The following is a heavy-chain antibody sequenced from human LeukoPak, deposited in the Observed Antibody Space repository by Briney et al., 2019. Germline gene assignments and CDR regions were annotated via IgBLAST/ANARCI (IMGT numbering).Heavy chain of an antibody. CDR1: GFNFGSYT. V-gene: IGHV3-21*01. Sequence: GGSLRLSCAASGFNFGSYTMNWVRQAPGKGLEWVSSIISSSSYIYYADSMKGRFTISRDNAKNSLYLQLNSLTAEDTAVYYCAREPYSSAWLFDYWGQGTLVTVSS. CDR3: AREPYSSAWLFDY. CDR2: IISSSSYI. D-gene: IGHD6-19*01. J-gene: IGHJ4*02.